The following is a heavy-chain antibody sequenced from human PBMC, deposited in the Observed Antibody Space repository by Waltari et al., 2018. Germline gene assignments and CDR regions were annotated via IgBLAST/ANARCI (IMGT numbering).Heavy chain of an antibody. D-gene: IGHD5-12*01. Sequence: EVQLLESGGGLVQPGGSLRLSCAASGLTFSSYAMSWVRQAPGKGLVCVSAISGSCCSTDYADSVKGAFTIARGNSKNTLYLQMNSLRAEDTAVYYCAKYIVGVYYYYGMDVWGQGTTVTVSS. J-gene: IGHJ6*02. V-gene: IGHV3-23*01. CDR1: GLTFSSYA. CDR2: ISGSCCST. CDR3: AKYIVGVYYYYGMDV.